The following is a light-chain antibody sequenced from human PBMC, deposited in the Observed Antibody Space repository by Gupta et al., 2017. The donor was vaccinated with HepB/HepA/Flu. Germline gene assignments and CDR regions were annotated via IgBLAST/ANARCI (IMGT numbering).Light chain of an antibody. J-gene: IGKJ4*01. Sequence: DIQMTQSPSSLSASVGDRVTITCQASQDISNYLNWYQQKPGKAPKLLIYDASNLETGVPSRFSGSGSGTDLTFTISSLQPEDFATYYCQQYDNLPLTFGGGTKVEIK. V-gene: IGKV1-33*01. CDR2: DAS. CDR3: QQYDNLPLT. CDR1: QDISNY.